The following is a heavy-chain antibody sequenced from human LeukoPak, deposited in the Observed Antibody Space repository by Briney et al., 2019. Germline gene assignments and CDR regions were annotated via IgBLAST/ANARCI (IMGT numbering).Heavy chain of an antibody. CDR2: ISAYNGNT. CDR1: GYTFTSYG. V-gene: IGHV1-18*01. D-gene: IGHD3-3*01. CDR3: AREVGDYDFWSGPDPLGPMDV. Sequence: GASVKVSCKASGYTFTSYGISWVRQAPGQGLEWMGWISAYNGNTNYAQKLQGRVTMTTDTSTSTAYMELRSLRSDDTAVYYCAREVGDYDFWSGPDPLGPMDVWGKGTTVTVSS. J-gene: IGHJ6*03.